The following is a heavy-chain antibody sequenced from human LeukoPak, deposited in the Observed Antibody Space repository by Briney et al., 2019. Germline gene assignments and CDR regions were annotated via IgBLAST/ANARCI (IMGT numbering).Heavy chain of an antibody. CDR1: GFIVSTYY. V-gene: IGHV3-15*01. D-gene: IGHD3-9*01. CDR3: TTVLDWLHNTDQFYYYYYYMDV. J-gene: IGHJ6*03. Sequence: GGSLRLSCAASGFIVSTYYMNWVRQAPGKGLWWVGRIKSKTDGGKTDYAAPVKGRFTISRDDSKNTLYLQMNSLKTEDTAVYYCTTVLDWLHNTDQFYYYYYYMDVWGKGTTVTISS. CDR2: IKSKTDGGKT.